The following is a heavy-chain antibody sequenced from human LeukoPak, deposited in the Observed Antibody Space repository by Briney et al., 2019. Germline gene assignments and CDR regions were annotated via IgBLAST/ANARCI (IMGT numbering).Heavy chain of an antibody. V-gene: IGHV1-2*02. CDR3: ARDRHGPQLDPHYFDY. D-gene: IGHD6-6*01. J-gene: IGHJ4*02. CDR1: GYTFTGYY. Sequence: GASVKVSCKASGYTFTGYYMHWVRQAPGQGLEWMGWINPNSGGTNYAQKFQGRVTMTRDTSISTAYMELRSLRSDDTAVYYCARDRHGPQLDPHYFDYWGQGTLVTVSS. CDR2: INPNSGGT.